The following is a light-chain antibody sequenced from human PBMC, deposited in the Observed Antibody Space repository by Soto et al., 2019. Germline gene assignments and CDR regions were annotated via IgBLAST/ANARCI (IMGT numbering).Light chain of an antibody. Sequence: QSVLTQPASLSGSPGQASTISCTRTSSDVGSYNLVSWYQQHPGKAPKLMIYEGSKRPSGVSNRFSGSKSGNTASLTISGLQAEDEADYYCCSYAGSSTFDVFGTGTKVTVL. V-gene: IGLV2-23*03. CDR3: CSYAGSSTFDV. J-gene: IGLJ1*01. CDR1: SSDVGSYNL. CDR2: EGS.